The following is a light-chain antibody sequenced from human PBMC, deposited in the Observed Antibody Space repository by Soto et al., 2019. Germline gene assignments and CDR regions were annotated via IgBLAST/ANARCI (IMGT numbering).Light chain of an antibody. Sequence: EIVLTQSPGTLSLSPGEGATVSCRVSQSINSKSLVWYQRKFGQATRLLIYNTSSKATGIPDRFGGSGSGTDFTLSIRRLEPDDFAEYYCQHYGGSFIFGPGTKVDFK. J-gene: IGKJ3*01. CDR1: QSINSKS. V-gene: IGKV3-20*01. CDR2: NTS. CDR3: QHYGGSFI.